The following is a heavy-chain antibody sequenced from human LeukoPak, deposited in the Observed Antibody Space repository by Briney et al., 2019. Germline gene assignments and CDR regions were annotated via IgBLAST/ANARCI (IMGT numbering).Heavy chain of an antibody. Sequence: PSGTLSLTCAVSGGSISSSNWWSWVRQPPGKGLEWIGEIYHSGSTNYNPSLKSRVTISVDKSMNQFSLKLSSVTAADTAVYYCARGVVVPAASDITNWFDPWGQGTLVTVSS. V-gene: IGHV4-4*02. CDR1: GGSISSSNW. J-gene: IGHJ5*02. CDR2: IYHSGST. CDR3: ARGVVVPAASDITNWFDP. D-gene: IGHD2-2*01.